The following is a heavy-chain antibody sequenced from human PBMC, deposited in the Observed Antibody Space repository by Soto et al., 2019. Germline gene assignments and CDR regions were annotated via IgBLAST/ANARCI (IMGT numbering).Heavy chain of an antibody. CDR2: ISAYNGNT. J-gene: IGHJ6*02. Sequence: ASVKVSCKASGYTFTSYGISWVRQAPGQGVEWRGWISAYNGNTNYAQKLQGRVTMTTDTSTSTAYMELRSLRSDDTAVYYCARDLTDSGHDSNGNYYYGMDVCGQGTTVTVS. CDR1: GYTFTSYG. CDR3: ARDLTDSGHDSNGNYYYGMDV. D-gene: IGHD5-12*01. V-gene: IGHV1-18*04.